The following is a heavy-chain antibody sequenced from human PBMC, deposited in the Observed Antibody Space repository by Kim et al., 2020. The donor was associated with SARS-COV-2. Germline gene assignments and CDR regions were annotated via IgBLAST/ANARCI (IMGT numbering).Heavy chain of an antibody. Sequence: GESLKISCKASGYTFTSFWITWVRQMPGKGLEWMGRIDPTDSYTNYSPSFQGHVIISADKSINTAYLQWSSLKASDTAMYYCARSDSYSTRWEPAIEYWGQGTLVTVSS. CDR1: GYTFTSFW. D-gene: IGHD2-2*01. J-gene: IGHJ4*02. V-gene: IGHV5-10-1*01. CDR2: IDPTDSYT. CDR3: ARSDSYSTRWEPAIEY.